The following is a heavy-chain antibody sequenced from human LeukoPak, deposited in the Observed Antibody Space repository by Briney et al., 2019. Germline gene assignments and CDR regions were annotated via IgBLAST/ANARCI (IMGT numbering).Heavy chain of an antibody. J-gene: IGHJ4*02. D-gene: IGHD5-24*01. Sequence: ASVKVSCKASGYTFTSYYMHWVRQAPGQGLEWMGIITPSGGSTSYAQKFQGRVTMARDTSTSTVYMELSSLRSEDTAVYYCARDGEEMAIDYWGQGTLVTVSS. CDR3: ARDGEEMAIDY. V-gene: IGHV1-46*01. CDR2: ITPSGGST. CDR1: GYTFTSYY.